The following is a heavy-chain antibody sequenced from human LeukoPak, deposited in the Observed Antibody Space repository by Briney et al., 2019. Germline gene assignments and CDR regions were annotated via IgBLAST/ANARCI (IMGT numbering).Heavy chain of an antibody. Sequence: SETLSLTCTVSGGSISTFYWSWIRQPPGKGLEWIGYVYYNGNTNYNPSLKSRVTISVDTSKNQFSLKLTSVTAADTAVYFCARRVAVTARYYFDFWGQGALVTVSS. V-gene: IGHV4-59*08. CDR2: VYYNGNT. CDR3: ARRVAVTARYYFDF. CDR1: GGSISTFY. J-gene: IGHJ4*02. D-gene: IGHD6-19*01.